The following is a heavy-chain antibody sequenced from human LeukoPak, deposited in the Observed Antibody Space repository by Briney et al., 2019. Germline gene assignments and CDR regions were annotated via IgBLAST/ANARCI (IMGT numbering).Heavy chain of an antibody. CDR3: SRDLIVRGNWFDP. CDR2: ISSSGSTI. CDR1: GFTFSSYE. Sequence: GGSLRLSCAASGFTFSSYEMNWVRQAPGKGLEWVSYISSSGSTIYYADSVKGRFTISRDNAKNSLYLQMNSLRAEDTAVYYCSRDLIVRGNWFDPWGQGTLVTVSS. J-gene: IGHJ5*02. D-gene: IGHD3-10*01. V-gene: IGHV3-48*03.